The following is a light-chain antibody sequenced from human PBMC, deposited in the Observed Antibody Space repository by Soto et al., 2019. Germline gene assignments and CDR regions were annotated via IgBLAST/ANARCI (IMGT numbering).Light chain of an antibody. Sequence: EIVMTQSPATLSVSPGERATLSCRASQSVSINLAWYQQKPGQAPRLLIYHASTRATGIPARFSGSGSGTEFTLTISSLQSEDFAVYYCQQYNKWPLTFGGGTKVEIK. CDR3: QQYNKWPLT. J-gene: IGKJ4*01. CDR2: HAS. V-gene: IGKV3-15*01. CDR1: QSVSIN.